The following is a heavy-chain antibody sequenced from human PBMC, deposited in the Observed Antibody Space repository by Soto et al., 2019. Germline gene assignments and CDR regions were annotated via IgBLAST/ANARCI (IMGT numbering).Heavy chain of an antibody. J-gene: IGHJ3*02. Sequence: QVQLVQSGAEVKKPGASVKVSCKASGYTFTSYGISWVRQAPGQGLEWMGWINPYNGNTNYAQKLHGRVTMTTDTSTSTAYMELLSLRSDDTAMYYCARVIVATSAFDIWGQGTLVNVSS. D-gene: IGHD5-12*01. CDR3: ARVIVATSAFDI. CDR2: INPYNGNT. CDR1: GYTFTSYG. V-gene: IGHV1-18*01.